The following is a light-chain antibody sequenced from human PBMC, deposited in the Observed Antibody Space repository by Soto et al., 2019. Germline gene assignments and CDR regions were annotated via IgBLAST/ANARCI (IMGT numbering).Light chain of an antibody. CDR1: NIGSKS. Sequence: SYELTRPPSVSVAPGKTARITCGGNNIGSKSVHWYQQKPGQAPVLVIYYDSDRPSGIPERFSGSNSGNTATLTISRVEAGDEADYYCQVWDSSSDHPVVFGEGTKLTVL. CDR3: QVWDSSSDHPVV. CDR2: YDS. J-gene: IGLJ2*01. V-gene: IGLV3-21*04.